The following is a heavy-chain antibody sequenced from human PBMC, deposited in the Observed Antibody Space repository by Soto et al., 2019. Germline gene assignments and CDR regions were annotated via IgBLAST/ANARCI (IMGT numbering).Heavy chain of an antibody. J-gene: IGHJ4*02. Sequence: SETLSLTCTVSGGSISSGGYYWSWIRQHPGTGLEWIGHISYSGSTYYNTSLKSRVTISVDTSRNQFSLQLTSVTAADTAVYYCARGRLLPAVNFDYWGQGAQVTVSS. CDR1: GGSISSGGYY. CDR3: ARGRLLPAVNFDY. CDR2: ISYSGST. V-gene: IGHV4-31*03. D-gene: IGHD2-2*01.